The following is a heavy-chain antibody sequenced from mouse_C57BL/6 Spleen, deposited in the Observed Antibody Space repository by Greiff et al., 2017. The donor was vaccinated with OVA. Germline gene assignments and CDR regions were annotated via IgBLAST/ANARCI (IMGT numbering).Heavy chain of an antibody. CDR2: IWSDGST. CDR3: ARHYYGSYYAMDY. CDR1: GFSLTSYG. V-gene: IGHV2-6-1*01. J-gene: IGHJ4*01. Sequence: VKLVESGPGLVAPSQSLSITCTVSGFSLTSYGVHWVRQPPGQGLEWLVVIWSDGSTTYNSALKSRLSIRKDNSKNQVFLKMNSLQTDDTAMYCCARHYYGSYYAMDYWGQGTSVTVSS. D-gene: IGHD1-1*01.